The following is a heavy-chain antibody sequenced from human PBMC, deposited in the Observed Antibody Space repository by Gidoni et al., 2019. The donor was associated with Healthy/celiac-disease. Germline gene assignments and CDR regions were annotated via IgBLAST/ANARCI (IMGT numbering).Heavy chain of an antibody. CDR1: GFPFSSYW. D-gene: IGHD2-15*01. V-gene: IGHV3-7*05. Sequence: EVQLVESGGGLVQPGGSLRLSCAASGFPFSSYWMSWVRQAPGKGLEWVANIKQDGSEKYYVDSVKGRFTISRDNAKNSLYLQMNSLRAEDTAVYYCARDVYCSGGSCYQYGMDVWGQGTTVTVSS. CDR3: ARDVYCSGGSCYQYGMDV. CDR2: IKQDGSEK. J-gene: IGHJ6*02.